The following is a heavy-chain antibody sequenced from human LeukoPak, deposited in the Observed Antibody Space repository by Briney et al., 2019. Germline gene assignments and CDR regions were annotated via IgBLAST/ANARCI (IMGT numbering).Heavy chain of an antibody. CDR1: GGTFSSYA. CDR2: IIPIFGTA. V-gene: IGHV1-69*13. J-gene: IGHJ4*02. D-gene: IGHD4-17*01. Sequence: ASVKVSCKASGGTFSSYAISWVRQAPGQGLEWMGGIIPIFGTANDAQQFQGRVTITADESTSTAYMELSSLRSEDTAVYYCARVATTVTTGDYWGQGTLVTVSS. CDR3: ARVATTVTTGDY.